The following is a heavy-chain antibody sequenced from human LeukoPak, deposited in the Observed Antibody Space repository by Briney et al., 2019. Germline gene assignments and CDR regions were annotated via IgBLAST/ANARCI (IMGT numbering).Heavy chain of an antibody. CDR1: GGTFSSYA. CDR3: ATLKPDYGGNTDAFDI. Sequence: AASVKVSCKASGGTFSSYAISWVRQAPGQGLEWMGGIIPIFGTANYAQKLQGRVTMTTDTSTSTAYMELRSLRSDDTAVYYCATLKPDYGGNTDAFDIWGQGTMVTVSS. D-gene: IGHD4-23*01. V-gene: IGHV1-69*05. J-gene: IGHJ3*02. CDR2: IIPIFGTA.